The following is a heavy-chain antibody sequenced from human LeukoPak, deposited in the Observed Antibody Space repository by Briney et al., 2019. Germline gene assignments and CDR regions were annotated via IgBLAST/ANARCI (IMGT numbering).Heavy chain of an antibody. CDR3: ARAPPPHCSGGRCYSWGFVED. Sequence: VASVKVSCKASGYTFINYDINWVRQAAGQGPEWMGWMNPRSGNTGYAQRFQGRVTMTRDISINTAYMELNSLRSEDTAVYYCARAPPPHCSGGRCYSWGFVEDWGQGTPVTVSS. CDR2: MNPRSGNT. V-gene: IGHV1-8*01. J-gene: IGHJ4*02. D-gene: IGHD2-15*01. CDR1: GYTFINYD.